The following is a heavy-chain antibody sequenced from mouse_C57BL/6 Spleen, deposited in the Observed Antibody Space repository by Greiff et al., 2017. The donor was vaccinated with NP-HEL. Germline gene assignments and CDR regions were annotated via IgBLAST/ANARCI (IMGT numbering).Heavy chain of an antibody. CDR2: IDPSDSET. Sequence: QVQLQQPGAELVRPGSSVKLSCKASGYTFTSYWMHWVKQRPIQGLEWIGNIDPSDSETHYNQKFKDKATLTVDKSSSTAYMQLSSLTSEDSAVYYCARAHDYYYGSSLYYAMDYWGQGTSVTVSS. D-gene: IGHD1-1*01. CDR1: GYTFTSYW. V-gene: IGHV1-52*01. CDR3: ARAHDYYYGSSLYYAMDY. J-gene: IGHJ4*01.